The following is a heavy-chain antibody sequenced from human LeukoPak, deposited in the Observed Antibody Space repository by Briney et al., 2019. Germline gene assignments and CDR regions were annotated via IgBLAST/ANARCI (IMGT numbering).Heavy chain of an antibody. D-gene: IGHD6-13*01. J-gene: IGHJ1*01. Sequence: PGGSLRLSCAASGFTFSSYAMSWVRQAPGKGLGWVSAISGSGGSTYYAASVSGRFTISRDNSNNTLYLQMNSLRAEDTAVYSCAKEYSSSWPQYFQHWGQGTLVTASS. CDR3: AKEYSSSWPQYFQH. V-gene: IGHV3-23*01. CDR2: ISGSGGST. CDR1: GFTFSSYA.